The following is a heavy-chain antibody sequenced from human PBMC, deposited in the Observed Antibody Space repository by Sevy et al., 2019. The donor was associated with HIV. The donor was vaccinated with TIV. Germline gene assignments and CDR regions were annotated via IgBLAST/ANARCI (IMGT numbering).Heavy chain of an antibody. J-gene: IGHJ4*02. CDR1: GFTFHTYW. CDR2: IRQDGNEI. Sequence: GGSLRLSCAASGFTFHTYWMQWVRHAPGKGLEWVANIRQDGNEIYYADSVKGRFTISRDNAMQSLYLEMNNLRVEDSGIYYCARRYFDVWGQGTLVTVS. CDR3: ARRYFDV. V-gene: IGHV3-7*01.